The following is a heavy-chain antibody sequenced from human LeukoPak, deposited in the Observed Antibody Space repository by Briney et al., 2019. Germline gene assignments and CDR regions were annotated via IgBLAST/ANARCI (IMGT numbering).Heavy chain of an antibody. CDR2: ISSSSSYI. CDR1: GFTFSSYA. D-gene: IGHD2-2*02. J-gene: IGHJ4*02. V-gene: IGHV3-21*01. CDR3: ARDSSFMRCSSTSCYRGLGGDFDY. Sequence: RPGGSLRLSCAASGFTFSSYAMSWVRQAPGKGLEWVSSISSSSSYIYYADSVKGRFTISRDNAKNSLYLQMNSLRAEDTAVYYCARDSSFMRCSSTSCYRGLGGDFDYWGQGTLVTVSS.